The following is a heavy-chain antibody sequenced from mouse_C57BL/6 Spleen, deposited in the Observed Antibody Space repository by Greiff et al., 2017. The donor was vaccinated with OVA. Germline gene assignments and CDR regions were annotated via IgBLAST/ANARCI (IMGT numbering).Heavy chain of an antibody. CDR2: IYPGDGDT. CDR1: GYAFSSSW. J-gene: IGHJ1*03. CDR3: ARTYWYFDV. V-gene: IGHV1-82*01. Sequence: VKLMESGPELVKPGASVKISCKASGYAFSSSWMNWVKQRPGKGLEWIGRIYPGDGDTNYNGKFKGKATLTADKSSSTAYMQLSSLTSEDSAVYFCARTYWYFDVWGTGTTVTVSS.